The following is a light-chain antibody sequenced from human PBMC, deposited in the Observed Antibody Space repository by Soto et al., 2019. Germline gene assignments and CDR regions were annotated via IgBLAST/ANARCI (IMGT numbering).Light chain of an antibody. V-gene: IGKV1-5*01. J-gene: IGKJ2*01. CDR2: DAS. Sequence: DIQMTQSPSTLSASVGDRVTITCRASQSITRWLAWYQQKPGKAPKLLMYDASSLESGVPSTISGSGSGTEFTLPISSLQPDDFATYCCQQYNSYSGYTFGQGTKLEIK. CDR1: QSITRW. CDR3: QQYNSYSGYT.